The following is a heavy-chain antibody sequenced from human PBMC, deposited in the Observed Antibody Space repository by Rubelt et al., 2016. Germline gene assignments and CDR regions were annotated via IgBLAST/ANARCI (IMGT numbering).Heavy chain of an antibody. CDR1: GYTFTSYA. Sequence: QVQLVQSGAEVKKPGASVKVSCKASGYTFTSYAMHWVRQAPGQRLEWLGWINAGNGNTKYSQKFQGSGTITRDTSASTAYMELSSLRSEDTAVYYCARSKDTAMVTDADWYFDLWGRGTLVTVSS. CDR2: INAGNGNT. J-gene: IGHJ2*01. D-gene: IGHD5-18*01. V-gene: IGHV1-3*01. CDR3: ARSKDTAMVTDADWYFDL.